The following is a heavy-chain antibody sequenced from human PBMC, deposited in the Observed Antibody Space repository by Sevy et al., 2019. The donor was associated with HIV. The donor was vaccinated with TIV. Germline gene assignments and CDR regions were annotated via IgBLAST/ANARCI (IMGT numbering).Heavy chain of an antibody. J-gene: IGHJ4*02. V-gene: IGHV1-8*03. CDR2: MNPNSGNT. D-gene: IGHD6-19*01. CDR3: ARGSNGRPWVDY. CDR1: GYTFTSFD. Sequence: ASVKVSCKASGYTFTSFDINWVRQATGQGLEWMGWMNPNSGNTGYAQKFQGRFTITMNTSISTAYMELSSLRSEDTAVYYCARGSNGRPWVDYWGQGTLVTVSS.